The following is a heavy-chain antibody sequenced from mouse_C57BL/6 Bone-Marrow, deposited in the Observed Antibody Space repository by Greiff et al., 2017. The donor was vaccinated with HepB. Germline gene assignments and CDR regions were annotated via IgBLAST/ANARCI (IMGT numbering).Heavy chain of an antibody. CDR3: ARYIGYDYDYFDY. J-gene: IGHJ2*01. Sequence: EVQLQESGGGLVQPGGSLSLSCAASGFTFTDYYMSWVRQPPGKALEWLGFIRNKANGYTTEYSASVKGRFTSSRDNSQSILYLQMNALRAEDSATYYCARYIGYDYDYFDYWGQGTTLTVSS. D-gene: IGHD2-4*01. CDR1: GFTFTDYY. CDR2: IRNKANGYTT. V-gene: IGHV7-3*01.